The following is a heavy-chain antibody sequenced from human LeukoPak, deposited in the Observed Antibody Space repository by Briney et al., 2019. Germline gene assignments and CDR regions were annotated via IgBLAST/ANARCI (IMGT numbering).Heavy chain of an antibody. V-gene: IGHV1-24*01. J-gene: IGHJ4*02. D-gene: IGHD3-10*01. CDR1: GYTLTELS. CDR3: ATQITPRVGELLYNY. Sequence: GASVTVSCKVSGYTLTELSMHWVRLAPGKGIEWMGGIDPEDGETIYAQKFQGRVTMTEDTSTDTAYMELSSLRSEDTAVYYCATQITPRVGELLYNYWGQGTLVTVSS. CDR2: IDPEDGET.